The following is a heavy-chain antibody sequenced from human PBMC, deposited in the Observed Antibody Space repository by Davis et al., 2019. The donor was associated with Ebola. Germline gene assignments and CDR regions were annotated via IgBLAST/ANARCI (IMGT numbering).Heavy chain of an antibody. Sequence: SLKISCAASGFTFSSYAMHWVRQAPGKGLEWVSGISWNSGDIGYADSVKGRFTISRVNTKNFLYLQMNNLRTEDTALYYCAKAFGGLVPPGDWGQGTLVTVSS. CDR2: ISWNSGDI. CDR3: AKAFGGLVPPGD. D-gene: IGHD3-16*01. J-gene: IGHJ4*02. CDR1: GFTFSSYA. V-gene: IGHV3-9*01.